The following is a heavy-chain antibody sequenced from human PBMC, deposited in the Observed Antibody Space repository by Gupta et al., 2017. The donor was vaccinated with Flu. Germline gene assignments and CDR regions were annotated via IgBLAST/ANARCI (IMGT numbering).Heavy chain of an antibody. V-gene: IGHV3-30*03. Sequence: QVKMEESGGGVVQPGRSVRLSCAASGFTFRRYGMHWVRQAPGNGLEWVAVLSYDGSDKHYADSGKGRFTISRDNSKNTLYLQMNSLRAEDTALYYCATQEQPPLMYYYYYMDVWGKGTTVTVSS. J-gene: IGHJ6*03. D-gene: IGHD3-16*01. CDR1: GFTFRRYG. CDR2: LSYDGSDK. CDR3: ATQEQPPLMYYYYYMDV.